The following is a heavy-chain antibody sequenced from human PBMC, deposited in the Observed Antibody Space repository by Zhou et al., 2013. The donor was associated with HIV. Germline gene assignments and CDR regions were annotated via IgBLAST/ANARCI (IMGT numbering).Heavy chain of an antibody. V-gene: IGHV1-69*05. CDR3: AKEETNWNAPDFLWFDP. Sequence: QVQLVQSGAEVKKPGSSVKVSCKTSGATFSTFAISWVRQAPGQGLEWMGGITPILGTANYAEKFQGRVTITTDESTSTAYLEVSSLRSEDTAVYYCAKEETNWNAPDFLWFDPWGQGTLVTVSS. CDR2: ITPILGTA. J-gene: IGHJ5*02. CDR1: GATFSTFA. D-gene: IGHD1-20*01.